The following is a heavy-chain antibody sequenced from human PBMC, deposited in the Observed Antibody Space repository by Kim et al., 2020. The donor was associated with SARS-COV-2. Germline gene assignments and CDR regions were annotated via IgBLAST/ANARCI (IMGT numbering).Heavy chain of an antibody. Sequence: SETLSLTCTVSGGSISSYYWSWIRQPPGKGLEWIGYIYYSGSTNYNPSLKSRVTISVDTSKNQFSLKLSSVTAADTAVYYCARFGYYGSEQHNYYYYYGMDVWGQGTTVTVSS. J-gene: IGHJ6*02. V-gene: IGHV4-59*01. CDR2: IYYSGST. CDR1: GGSISSYY. D-gene: IGHD3-10*01. CDR3: ARFGYYGSEQHNYYYYYGMDV.